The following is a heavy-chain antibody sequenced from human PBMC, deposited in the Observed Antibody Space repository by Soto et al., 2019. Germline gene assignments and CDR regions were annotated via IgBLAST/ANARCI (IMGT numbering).Heavy chain of an antibody. J-gene: IGHJ4*02. V-gene: IGHV3-23*01. D-gene: IGHD3-3*01. CDR1: GFTFSSYA. Sequence: GGSLRLSCAASGFTFSSYAMSWVRQAPGKGLEWVSAISGSGGSTYYADSVKGRFTISRDNSKNTLYLQMNSLRAEDTAVYYCAKDAVLRFLEWLLGEPFDYWGQGTLGTVSS. CDR3: AKDAVLRFLEWLLGEPFDY. CDR2: ISGSGGST.